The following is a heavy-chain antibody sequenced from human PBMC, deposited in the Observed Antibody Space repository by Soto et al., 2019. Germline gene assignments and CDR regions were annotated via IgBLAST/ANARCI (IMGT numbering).Heavy chain of an antibody. CDR3: ARDKQWLVFDY. CDR1: GSTFTSYY. D-gene: IGHD6-19*01. V-gene: IGHV1-46*01. CDR2: INPSGGST. J-gene: IGHJ4*02. Sequence: GXSVKVSCNASGSTFTSYYMHWVRQAPKQGLEWMGIINPSGGSTSYAQKFQSRVTMTRDTSTSTVYMELSSLRSEDTAVYYCARDKQWLVFDYWGQGTLVIVSS.